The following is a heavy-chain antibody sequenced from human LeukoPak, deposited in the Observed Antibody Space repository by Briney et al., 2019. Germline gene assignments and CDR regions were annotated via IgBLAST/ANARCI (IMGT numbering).Heavy chain of an antibody. J-gene: IGHJ4*02. CDR2: INHSGST. V-gene: IGHV4-34*01. Sequence: SETLSLTCAVYGGSFSGYYWSWIRKPPGEGREWIGEINHSGSTNYNPSLKSRVTISVDTSKNQFSLKLSSVTAADTAVYYCARGRGATIPGGYWGQGTLVTVSS. CDR1: GGSFSGYY. CDR3: ARGRGATIPGGY. D-gene: IGHD1-26*01.